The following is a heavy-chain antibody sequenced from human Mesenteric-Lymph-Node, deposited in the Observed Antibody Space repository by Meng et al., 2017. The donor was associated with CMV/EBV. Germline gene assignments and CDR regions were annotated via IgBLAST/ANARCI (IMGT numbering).Heavy chain of an antibody. CDR1: GFTFSSYS. V-gene: IGHV3-21*01. Sequence: GGSLRLSCAASGFTFSSYSMNWVRQAPGKGLEWVSSISSSSSYIYYADSVKGRFTISRDNAKHSLNLHMNSLRDDDSAVYYCVREHDFWYGYPFDYWGQGTEVTVSS. D-gene: IGHD3-3*01. CDR2: ISSSSSYI. CDR3: VREHDFWYGYPFDY. J-gene: IGHJ4*02.